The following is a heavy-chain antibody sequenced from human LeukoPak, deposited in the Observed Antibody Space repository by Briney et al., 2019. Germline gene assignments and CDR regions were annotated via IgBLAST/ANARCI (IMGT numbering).Heavy chain of an antibody. V-gene: IGHV1-3*01. CDR2: INAGNGNT. D-gene: IGHD4-17*01. J-gene: IGHJ4*02. CDR3: ARDRSNRDYGDYEGGFDY. CDR1: GYTFTSDA. Sequence: ASVKVSCKASGYTFTSDAMHWVRQAPGQRLEWMGWINAGNGNTKYSQKFQGRVTITRDTSASTAYMELSSLRSEDTAVYYCARDRSNRDYGDYEGGFDYWGQGTLVTVSS.